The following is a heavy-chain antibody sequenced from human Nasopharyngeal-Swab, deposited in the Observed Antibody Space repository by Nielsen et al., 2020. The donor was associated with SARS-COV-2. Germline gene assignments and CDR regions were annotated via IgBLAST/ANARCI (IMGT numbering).Heavy chain of an antibody. D-gene: IGHD5-24*01. CDR1: GFTPASYS. CDR2: ISSSGKYI. V-gene: IGHV3-21*01. J-gene: IGHJ4*02. CDR3: ARDIGDGYNLLYYFDY. Sequence: GESLKISCAASGFTPASYSMNWVRQAPGKGLEWVSSISSSGKYIYYANSVRDRFTISRDNAKSSLFLQMDSLRAEDTALYYCARDIGDGYNLLYYFDYWGPGTLVTVSS.